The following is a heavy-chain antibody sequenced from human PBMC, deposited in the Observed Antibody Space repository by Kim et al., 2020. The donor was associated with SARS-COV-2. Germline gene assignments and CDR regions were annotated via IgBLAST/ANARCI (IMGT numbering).Heavy chain of an antibody. CDR3: ARDLSPGPRTLDDYGNNWFDP. D-gene: IGHD4-17*01. CDR1: GYTFTSYA. Sequence: ASVKVSCKASGYTFTSYAMHWVRQAPGQRLEWMGWINAGNGNTKYSQKFQGRVTITRDTSASTAYMELSSLRSEDTAVYYCARDLSPGPRTLDDYGNNWFDPWGQGTLVTVSS. CDR2: INAGNGNT. V-gene: IGHV1-3*01. J-gene: IGHJ5*02.